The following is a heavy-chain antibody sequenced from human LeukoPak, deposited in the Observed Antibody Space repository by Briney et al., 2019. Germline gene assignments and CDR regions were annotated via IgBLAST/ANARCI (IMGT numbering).Heavy chain of an antibody. D-gene: IGHD3-10*01. CDR2: IKRDGSKI. CDR3: TRDSQGSGIYSVDY. CDR1: GFTFSSYG. Sequence: GGSLRLSCAASGFTFSSYGMHWVRQAPGKGLEWVANIKRDGSKIYYVDSVKGRFTISRDNDKNSLYLQMNSLRAEDTAVYYCTRDSQGSGIYSVDYWGQGTLVTVSS. V-gene: IGHV3-7*05. J-gene: IGHJ4*02.